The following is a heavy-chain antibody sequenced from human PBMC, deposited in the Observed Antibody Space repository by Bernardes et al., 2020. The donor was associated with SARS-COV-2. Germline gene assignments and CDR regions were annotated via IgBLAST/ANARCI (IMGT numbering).Heavy chain of an antibody. CDR1: GGSLSGYY. CDR2: INYSGST. V-gene: IGHV4-34*01. J-gene: IGHJ2*01. Sequence: ETLSLTCAVYGGSLSGYYWNWIRQPPGKGLEWIGEINYSGSTNYNPSLKSRVTISVDTSKNQFSLKLTSVTAADTAVYYCVRAVWGIWYFDLWGRGTLVTVSS. D-gene: IGHD3-16*01. CDR3: VRAVWGIWYFDL.